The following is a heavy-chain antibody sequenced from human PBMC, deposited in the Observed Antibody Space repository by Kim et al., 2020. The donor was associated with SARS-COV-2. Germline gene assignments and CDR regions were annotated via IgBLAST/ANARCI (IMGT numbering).Heavy chain of an antibody. V-gene: IGHV3-30*04. J-gene: IGHJ4*02. Sequence: GGSLRLSCAASGFTFSSYAMHWVRQAPGKGLEWVAVISYDGSNKYYADSVKGRFTISRDNSKNTLYLQMNSLRAEDTAVYYCARDYADYWGQGTLVTVSS. CDR2: ISYDGSNK. CDR3: ARDYADY. CDR1: GFTFSSYA. D-gene: IGHD3-16*01.